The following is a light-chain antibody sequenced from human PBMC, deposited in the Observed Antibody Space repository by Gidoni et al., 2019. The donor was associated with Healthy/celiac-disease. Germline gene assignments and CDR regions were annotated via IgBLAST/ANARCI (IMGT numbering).Light chain of an antibody. Sequence: DIQITQSPSTLSASVGDRVTITCRASQSISSWLAWYQQKPGKAPKLLIYKASSLESGVPSRFSGSGSGTEFTLTISSLQPDDFATYYCQQYNTPGTFGQGTKLEIK. CDR1: QSISSW. CDR2: KAS. CDR3: QQYNTPGT. J-gene: IGKJ2*02. V-gene: IGKV1-5*03.